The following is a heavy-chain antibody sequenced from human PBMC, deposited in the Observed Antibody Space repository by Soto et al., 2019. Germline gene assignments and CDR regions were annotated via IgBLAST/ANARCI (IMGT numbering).Heavy chain of an antibody. CDR1: GFTFSDYY. CDR2: ISGSGTYT. V-gene: IGHV3-11*06. CDR3: ARDKGTDGSYYHFFDY. Sequence: GGSLRLSCAASGFTFSDYYVTWIRQAPGKALEWLSYISGSGTYTNYADSVKGRLTISRDNAKNSLYLQITSLSAEDTAVYYCARDKGTDGSYYHFFDYWGQGTLVTVSS. D-gene: IGHD1-26*01. J-gene: IGHJ4*02.